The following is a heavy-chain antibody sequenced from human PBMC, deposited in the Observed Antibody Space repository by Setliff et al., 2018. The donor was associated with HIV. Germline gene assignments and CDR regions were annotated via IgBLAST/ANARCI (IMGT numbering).Heavy chain of an antibody. CDR2: IYYSGST. J-gene: IGHJ4*02. CDR1: GGSINNDIYF. CDR3: ARSGSSSPYYFDY. D-gene: IGHD6-6*01. Sequence: SETLSLTCTVSGGSINNDIYFWSWIRQYPGKGLEWIGYIYYSGSTYYNPSLKSRVTISVDTSKNQFSLRLSSVTAADTAVYYCARSGSSSPYYFDYWGQGTLVTVSS. V-gene: IGHV4-31*03.